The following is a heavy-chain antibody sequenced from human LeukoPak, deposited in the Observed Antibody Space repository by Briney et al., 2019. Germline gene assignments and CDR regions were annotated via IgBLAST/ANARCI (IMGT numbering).Heavy chain of an antibody. V-gene: IGHV4-34*01. D-gene: IGHD4-17*01. CDR2: INHSGST. CDR3: ARDRPDYGDYWYYFDY. J-gene: IGHJ4*02. CDR1: GGSFSGYY. Sequence: SETLSLTCAVYGGSFSGYYWSWIRQPPGKGLEWIGEINHSGSTNYNPSLKSRVTISVDTSKNQFSLKLSSVTAADTAVYYCARDRPDYGDYWYYFDYWGQGTLVTVSS.